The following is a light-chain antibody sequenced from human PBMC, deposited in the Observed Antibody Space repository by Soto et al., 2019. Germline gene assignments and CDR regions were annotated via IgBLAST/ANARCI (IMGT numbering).Light chain of an antibody. CDR2: GAS. CDR3: QQYGSAPQT. V-gene: IGKV3-20*01. J-gene: IGKJ2*01. Sequence: EVVLTQSPGTLSLSPGERATLSCRASQSVNNNYLAWYQQKPGQAPRLRIYGASSRATGMPGRFSGSGSGTDFSLTISRLEPEDFAVYYCQQYGSAPQTFGQGTRLEI. CDR1: QSVNNNY.